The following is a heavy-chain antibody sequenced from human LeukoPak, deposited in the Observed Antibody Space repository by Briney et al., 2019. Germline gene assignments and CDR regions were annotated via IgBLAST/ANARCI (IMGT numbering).Heavy chain of an antibody. J-gene: IGHJ6*03. Sequence: ASVKVSCKASGYTFTSYDINWVRQATGQGLEWMGWMNPNSGNTGNAQKFQGRVTMTRNTSISTAYMELSSLRSEDTAVYYCARGFSSWYYYYYYMDVWGKGTTVTVSS. CDR1: GYTFTSYD. CDR2: MNPNSGNT. V-gene: IGHV1-8*01. D-gene: IGHD6-13*01. CDR3: ARGFSSWYYYYYYMDV.